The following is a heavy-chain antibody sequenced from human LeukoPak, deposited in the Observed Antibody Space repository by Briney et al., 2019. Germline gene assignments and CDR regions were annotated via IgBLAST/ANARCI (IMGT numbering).Heavy chain of an antibody. J-gene: IGHJ4*02. V-gene: IGHV4-39*01. CDR1: GGSISSSSYY. CDR2: IYYSGST. CDR3: ASRDDFWSGPIEY. Sequence: PSETLSLTCTVSGGSISSSSYYWGWIRQPPGKGLEWIGSIYYSGSTYYNPSLKSRVTISVDTSKNQFSLKLSSVTAADTAVYYCASRDDFWSGPIEYWGQGTLVTVSS. D-gene: IGHD3-3*01.